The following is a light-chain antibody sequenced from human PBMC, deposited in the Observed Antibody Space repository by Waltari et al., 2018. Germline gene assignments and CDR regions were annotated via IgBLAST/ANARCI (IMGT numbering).Light chain of an antibody. J-gene: IGLJ3*02. CDR3: ASWDANLSGPV. CDR2: SNG. CDR1: DSNIATNP. Sequence: HSVLTQPPSASGTPGQTVTISCSGDDSNIATNPDHWYQQVPGTAPKLLIYSNGRRPSGVPDRFSGSKSGASASLAISGLQSEDEAHYYCASWDANLSGPVFGGGTKLTV. V-gene: IGLV1-44*01.